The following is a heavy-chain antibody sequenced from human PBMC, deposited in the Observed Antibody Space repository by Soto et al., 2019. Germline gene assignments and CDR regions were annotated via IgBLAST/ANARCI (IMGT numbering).Heavy chain of an antibody. CDR1: GFTVSNNY. Sequence: EVQLVESGGGLIQPGGSLRLSCAASGFTVSNNYMTWVRQAPGKGLEWVSAIYSGGSTYYADSVKGRFTISRDNSKNKLYLQMNSLRAEDTAVYYCARARSAAAGLFDYWGQGTLVTVSS. CDR3: ARARSAAAGLFDY. V-gene: IGHV3-53*01. D-gene: IGHD6-13*01. J-gene: IGHJ4*02. CDR2: IYSGGST.